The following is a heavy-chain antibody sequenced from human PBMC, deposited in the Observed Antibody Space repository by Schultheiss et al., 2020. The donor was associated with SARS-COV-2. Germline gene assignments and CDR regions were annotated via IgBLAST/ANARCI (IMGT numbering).Heavy chain of an antibody. CDR3: ARHLRDSSGWGPTMDV. CDR1: GGSFSGYY. D-gene: IGHD6-19*01. Sequence: SETLSLTCAVYGGSFSGYYWSWIRQPPGKGLEWIGEINHSGSTNYNPSLKSRVTISVDTSKNQFSLKLSSVTAADTAVYYCARHLRDSSGWGPTMDVWGQGTTVTVSS. J-gene: IGHJ6*02. V-gene: IGHV4-34*01. CDR2: INHSGST.